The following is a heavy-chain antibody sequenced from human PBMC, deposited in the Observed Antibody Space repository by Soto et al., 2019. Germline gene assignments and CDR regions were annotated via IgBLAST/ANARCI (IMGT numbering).Heavy chain of an antibody. CDR3: AKDMDSRSGAYYHYGMDV. CDR2: ISWSSRAT. V-gene: IGHV3-9*01. D-gene: IGHD2-15*01. Sequence: EVQLVESGGDLVQPGRSLRLSCAASGFTFDDYAMHWVRQAPGKGLEWVSGISWSSRATDYADSVKSRFSISRDNAKNSLYLQMNSLRPEDTALYFCAKDMDSRSGAYYHYGMDVWGRGTTVTVSS. CDR1: GFTFDDYA. J-gene: IGHJ6*02.